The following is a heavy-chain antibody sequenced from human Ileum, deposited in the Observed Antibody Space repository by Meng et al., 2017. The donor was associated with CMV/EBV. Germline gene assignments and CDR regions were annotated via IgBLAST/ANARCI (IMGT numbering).Heavy chain of an antibody. CDR1: GLTVSSDY. V-gene: IGHV3-53*01. J-gene: IGHJ4*02. CDR2: LYSGGTT. D-gene: IGHD3-10*01. Sequence: GESLKISCAASGLTVSSDYMNWVRQAPGKGLEWVSVLYSGGTTYYADSVKGRITISRDNSKNTLYLQMSSLRAEDTAVYYCARVVGGHRYDSGRYRPSYYFDFWGQGTLVTVSS. CDR3: ARVVGGHRYDSGRYRPSYYFDF.